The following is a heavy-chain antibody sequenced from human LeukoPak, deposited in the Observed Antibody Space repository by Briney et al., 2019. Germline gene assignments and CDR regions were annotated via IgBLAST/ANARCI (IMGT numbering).Heavy chain of an antibody. CDR3: ARDGRFGELFDY. V-gene: IGHV1-18*01. J-gene: IGHJ4*02. CDR1: GYTFTNYG. Sequence: ASVKVSCKSSGYTFTNYGFGWVRQAPGQGLEWMGWISAYNANTNYAQNLQSRVTMTTDTSTNTTYMELRSLRSDDTAVYYRARDGRFGELFDYWGQGTLVTVSS. CDR2: ISAYNANT. D-gene: IGHD3-10*01.